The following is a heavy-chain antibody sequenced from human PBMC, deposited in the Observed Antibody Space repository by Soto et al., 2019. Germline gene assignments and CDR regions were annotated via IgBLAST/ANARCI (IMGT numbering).Heavy chain of an antibody. CDR3: ARGRYSSGWYGGLGC. Sequence: PSETLSLTCAVYGGSFSGYYWSWIRQPPGKGLEWIGEINHSGSTNYNPSLKSRVTISVDTSKNQFSLKLSSVTAADTAVYYCARGRYSSGWYGGLGCWGQGTLVTVSS. CDR1: GGSFSGYY. CDR2: INHSGST. J-gene: IGHJ4*02. V-gene: IGHV4-34*01. D-gene: IGHD6-19*01.